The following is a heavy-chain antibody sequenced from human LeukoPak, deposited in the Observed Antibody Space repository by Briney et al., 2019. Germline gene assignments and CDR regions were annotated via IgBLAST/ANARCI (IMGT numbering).Heavy chain of an antibody. CDR2: MNPNSGNT. Sequence: RASVNVSCKASGYTFTSYDINWVRQATGQGLEWMGWMNPNSGNTGYAQKFQGRVTMTRNTSISTAYMELSSLRSEDTAVYYCARRDDFWSGYVWFDPWGQGTLVTVSS. D-gene: IGHD3-3*01. CDR1: GYTFTSYD. J-gene: IGHJ5*02. V-gene: IGHV1-8*01. CDR3: ARRDDFWSGYVWFDP.